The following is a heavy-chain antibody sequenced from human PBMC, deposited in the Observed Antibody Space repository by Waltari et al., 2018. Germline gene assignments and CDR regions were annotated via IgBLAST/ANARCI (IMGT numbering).Heavy chain of an antibody. D-gene: IGHD6-19*01. V-gene: IGHV3-64D*08. CDR2: ISSNGGNT. CDR1: GFRLSKSA. Sequence: QLVASGGGLVQPGGSVRLSCSAAGFRLSKSAMQWVRQAPGKGLEYVSTISSNGGNTYYADSVKDRFTISRDNSKNSLYLQMSNLRPEDTALYYCVKGKEVAGNDSWGQGAPVTVSS. CDR3: VKGKEVAGNDS. J-gene: IGHJ4*02.